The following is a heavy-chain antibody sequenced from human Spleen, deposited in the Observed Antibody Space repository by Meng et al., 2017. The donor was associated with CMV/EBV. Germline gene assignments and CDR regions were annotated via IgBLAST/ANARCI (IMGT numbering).Heavy chain of an antibody. CDR2: IFYSGST. CDR3: ARALRGNYYDSSSYEGDAFDI. J-gene: IGHJ3*02. V-gene: IGHV4-39*07. CDR1: GGSLSSTSYY. Sequence: SETLSLTCSVSGGSLSSTSYYWGWIRQPPGKRLDWIGSIFYSGSTYYNPSLKSRVTISVDTSKNQFSLKLSAVTAADTAVYFCARALRGNYYDSSSYEGDAFDIWGQGTMVTVSS. D-gene: IGHD3-22*01.